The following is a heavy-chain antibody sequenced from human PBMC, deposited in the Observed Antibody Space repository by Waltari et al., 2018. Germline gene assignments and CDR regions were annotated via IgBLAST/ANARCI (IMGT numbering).Heavy chain of an antibody. CDR1: GYSISSGYY. CDR3: AERGREVTAKGPEEPYYFDY. CDR2: IYHSGST. V-gene: IGHV4-38-2*01. J-gene: IGHJ4*02. D-gene: IGHD2-21*02. Sequence: QVQLQESGPGLVKPSETLSLTSAVSGYSISSGYYWGWIRPPPGKGLEWIGSIYHSGSTYYNPSLKSRVTISVDTSKNQFSLKLSSVTAADTAVYYCAERGREVTAKGPEEPYYFDYWGQGTLVTVSS.